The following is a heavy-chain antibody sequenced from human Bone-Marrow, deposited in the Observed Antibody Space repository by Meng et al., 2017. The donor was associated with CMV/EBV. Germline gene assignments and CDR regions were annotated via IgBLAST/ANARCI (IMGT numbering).Heavy chain of an antibody. CDR2: INPNSGGT. J-gene: IGHJ5*02. CDR1: GYTFTGYY. CDR3: ARGGAFTVTRHPNNWFDP. D-gene: IGHD4-11*01. Sequence: ASVKVSCKASGYTFTGYYMHWVRQAPGQGLEWMGWINPNSGGTNYAQKFQGRVTMTRDTSISTAYMELSRLRSDDTAVYYCARGGAFTVTRHPNNWFDPWGQGPLVTVSS. V-gene: IGHV1-2*02.